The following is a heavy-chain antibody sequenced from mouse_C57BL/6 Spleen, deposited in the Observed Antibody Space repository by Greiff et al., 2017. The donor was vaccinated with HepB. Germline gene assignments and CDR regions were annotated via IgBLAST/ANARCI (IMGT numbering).Heavy chain of an antibody. CDR3: ARRGIYYDYDAFAY. CDR2: ILPGSGST. CDR1: GYTFTGYW. J-gene: IGHJ3*01. Sequence: VKLMESGAELMKPGASVKLSCKATGYTFTGYWIEWVKQRPGHGLEWIGEILPGSGSTNYNEKFKGKATFTADTSSNTAYMQLSSLTTEDSAIYYCARRGIYYDYDAFAYWGQGTLVTVSA. V-gene: IGHV1-9*01. D-gene: IGHD2-4*01.